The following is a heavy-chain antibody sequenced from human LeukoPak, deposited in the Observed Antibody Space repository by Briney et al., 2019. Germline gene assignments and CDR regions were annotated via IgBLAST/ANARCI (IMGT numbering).Heavy chain of an antibody. D-gene: IGHD4-17*01. CDR3: AREETTVTTFRILYYYYYYYMDV. V-gene: IGHV3-21*01. CDR1: GFTFSSYS. CDR2: ISSSSSYI. Sequence: GGSLRLSCAASGFTFSSYSMNWVRQAPGKGLEWVSSISSSSSYIYYADSVKGRFTISRDNAKNSLYLQMNSLRAEDTAVYYCAREETTVTTFRILYYYYYYYMDVWGKGTTVTVSS. J-gene: IGHJ6*03.